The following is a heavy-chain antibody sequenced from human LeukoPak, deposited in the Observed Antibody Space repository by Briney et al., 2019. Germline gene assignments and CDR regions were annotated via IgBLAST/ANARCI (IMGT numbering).Heavy chain of an antibody. CDR1: GFTINNNY. CDR2: IFHSGIT. J-gene: IGHJ4*02. D-gene: IGHD3-10*01. V-gene: IGHV4-31*02. CDR3: ARYYYGSGSYPYFDY. Sequence: LRLSCAASGFTINNNYMNWIRQHPGKGLEWIGYIFHSGITYYNPSLKSRVTISVDTSKNQFSLKMSSVTAADTAVYYCARYYYGSGSYPYFDYWGQGTLVTVSS.